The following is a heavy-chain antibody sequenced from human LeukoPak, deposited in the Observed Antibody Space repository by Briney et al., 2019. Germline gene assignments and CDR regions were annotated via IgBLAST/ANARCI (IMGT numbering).Heavy chain of an antibody. Sequence: GGSLRLSCAASGFTFDDHAMHWVRQAPGKGLEWVSGIRWNSGSIGYADSVKGRFTISRDNAKNSLYLQMNSLRAEDTAVYYCAREYDSFGGYMDVWGKGTTVTVSS. CDR1: GFTFDDHA. V-gene: IGHV3-9*01. D-gene: IGHD3-22*01. CDR3: AREYDSFGGYMDV. J-gene: IGHJ6*03. CDR2: IRWNSGSI.